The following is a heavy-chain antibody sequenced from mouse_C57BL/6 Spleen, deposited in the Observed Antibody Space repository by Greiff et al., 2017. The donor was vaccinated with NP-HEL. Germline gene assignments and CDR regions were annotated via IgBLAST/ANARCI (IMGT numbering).Heavy chain of an antibody. CDR2: FYPGSGSI. V-gene: IGHV1-62-2*01. CDR3: ARHEGRGYYGSRGYAMDY. CDR1: GYTFTEYT. Sequence: LQESGAELVKPGASVKLSCKASGYTFTEYTIHWVKQRSGQGLEWIGWFYPGSGSIKYNEKFQDKATLTADKPSSTGYMELSRLTSEDSAVYFCARHEGRGYYGSRGYAMDYWGQGTSVTVSS. D-gene: IGHD1-1*01. J-gene: IGHJ4*01.